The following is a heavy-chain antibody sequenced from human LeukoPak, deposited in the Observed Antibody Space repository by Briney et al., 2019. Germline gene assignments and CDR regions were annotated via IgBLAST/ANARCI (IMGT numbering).Heavy chain of an antibody. D-gene: IGHD4-11*01. CDR2: INSDGSST. CDR1: GFTFSKHW. V-gene: IGHV3-74*01. CDR3: ARATSYSNYGMDV. Sequence: GGSLRLSCAASGFTFSKHWMHWVRQVPGKGLVWVSRINSDGSSTSYADSVKGRFTISRDNAKNTLYLQMNSLRAEDTAVHYCARATSYSNYGMDVWGRGTTVTVSS. J-gene: IGHJ6*02.